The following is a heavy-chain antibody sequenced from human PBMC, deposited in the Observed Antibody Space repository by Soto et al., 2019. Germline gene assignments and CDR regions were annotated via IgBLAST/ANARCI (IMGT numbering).Heavy chain of an antibody. V-gene: IGHV1-18*01. J-gene: IGHJ4*02. CDR3: ATGAAGIAAHVI. Sequence: GASVKVSFKSSVYTFTIFGVNCLRQAPGQGLEWMGWINAYNGNTNYAQNFQGRVTMTADTSTSTAYMEVRSLRSDDTAVYYCATGAAGIAAHVIWGKGTLVTVSS. D-gene: IGHD6-13*01. CDR2: INAYNGNT. CDR1: VYTFTIFG.